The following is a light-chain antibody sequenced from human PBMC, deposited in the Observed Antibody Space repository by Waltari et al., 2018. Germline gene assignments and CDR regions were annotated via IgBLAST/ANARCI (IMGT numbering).Light chain of an antibody. Sequence: IQLTQSPSSLSASVGDRVTISCRASHDIRSHLAWYQQKPGKAPTLLIYPASTLESGVPSRFSGSGSGTEFTLTITSLQPEDFATYFCQDLHDYPVFGPGTKVDIK. CDR2: PAS. CDR3: QDLHDYPV. V-gene: IGKV1-9*01. CDR1: HDIRSH. J-gene: IGKJ3*01.